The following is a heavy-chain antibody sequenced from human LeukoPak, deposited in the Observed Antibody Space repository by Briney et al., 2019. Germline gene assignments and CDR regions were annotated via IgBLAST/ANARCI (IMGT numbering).Heavy chain of an antibody. J-gene: IGHJ4*02. CDR3: ARDRRNFDY. CDR1: GYPFSNYG. CDR2: ISGRATDT. Sequence: GGSLRLSCAASGYPFSNYGMDWVRQTPGRGLEWISYISGRATDTEYADSVKVRFTISRDNAENTLYLQMDNLRAEDTAVYYCARDRRNFDYWGQGTLVTVSS. V-gene: IGHV3-21*05.